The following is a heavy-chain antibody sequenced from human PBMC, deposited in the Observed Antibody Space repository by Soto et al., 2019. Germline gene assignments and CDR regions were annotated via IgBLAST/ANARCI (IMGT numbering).Heavy chain of an antibody. V-gene: IGHV3-11*01. J-gene: IGHJ5*02. CDR1: GFAFRHNY. CDR2: ISTSGSPA. CDR3: ATGGIYFEA. Sequence: QVHLVESGGGLVKPGGSLRLSCTVSGFAFRHNYLTWIRQSPGKGLEWLSYISTSGSPAYYADSVKGRFTISTDNAKKSLYRQMDSLRAEDTGVYYCATGGIYFEARGQGTLVTGAS.